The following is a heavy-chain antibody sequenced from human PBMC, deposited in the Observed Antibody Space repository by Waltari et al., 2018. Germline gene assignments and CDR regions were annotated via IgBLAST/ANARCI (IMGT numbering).Heavy chain of an antibody. V-gene: IGHV1-8*01. J-gene: IGHJ3*02. Sequence: QVQLVQSGAEVKKPGASVKVSCKASGYTFTSYDINWVRTATGQGLEWMGWVNPNSGNTGYAQKFQGRVTMTRNTSISTAYMELRSLRSEDTAVYYCARSILYYYDSSGYPDAFDIWGQGTMVTVSS. CDR1: GYTFTSYD. CDR2: VNPNSGNT. CDR3: ARSILYYYDSSGYPDAFDI. D-gene: IGHD3-22*01.